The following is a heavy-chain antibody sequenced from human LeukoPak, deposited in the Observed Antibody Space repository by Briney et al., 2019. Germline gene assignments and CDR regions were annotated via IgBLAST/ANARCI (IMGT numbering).Heavy chain of an antibody. V-gene: IGHV3-30*14. J-gene: IGHJ4*02. CDR3: ARSDGIATAGPFDY. D-gene: IGHD6-13*01. Sequence: GGSLRLSCAASGFTFSSYVMHWVRQAPGKGLEWVAVMSYDGSNKYYADSVKGRFTISRDNSKNTLYLQMNTLRAEDTAVYYCARSDGIATAGPFDYWGQGTLVTVS. CDR1: GFTFSSYV. CDR2: MSYDGSNK.